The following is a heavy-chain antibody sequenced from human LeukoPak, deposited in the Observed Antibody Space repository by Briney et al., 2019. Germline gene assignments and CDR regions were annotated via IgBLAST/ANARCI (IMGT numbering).Heavy chain of an antibody. CDR2: IRYDGSNK. V-gene: IGHV3-30*02. CDR3: AKDNGVLLWFGELPHFDY. J-gene: IGHJ4*02. CDR1: GFTFSSYG. Sequence: GGSLRLSCAASGFTFSSYGMHWVRQAPGKGLEWVAFIRYDGSNKYYADSVKGRFTISRDNSKSTLYLQMNSLRAEDTAVYYCAKDNGVLLWFGELPHFDYWGQGTLVTVSS. D-gene: IGHD3-10*01.